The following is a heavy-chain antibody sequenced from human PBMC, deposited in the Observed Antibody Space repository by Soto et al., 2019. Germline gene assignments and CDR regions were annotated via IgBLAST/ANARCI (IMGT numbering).Heavy chain of an antibody. CDR2: ISWDGGST. CDR1: GFTFYDYT. D-gene: IGHD3-10*01. CDR3: AKDISSGPTSKYGMDV. Sequence: GGSLRLSCAASGFTFYDYTMHWVRQAPGKGLEWVSLISWDGGSTYYADSVKGRFTISRDNSKNSLYLQMNSLRTEDTALYYCAKDISSGPTSKYGMDVWGQGTTVTVSS. J-gene: IGHJ6*02. V-gene: IGHV3-43*01.